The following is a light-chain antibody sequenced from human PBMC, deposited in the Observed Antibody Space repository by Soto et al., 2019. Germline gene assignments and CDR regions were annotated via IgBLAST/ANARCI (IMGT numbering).Light chain of an antibody. V-gene: IGKV3-20*01. CDR2: GAT. CDR1: QSVSTNY. J-gene: IGKJ2*01. CDR3: QQYGSSPYT. Sequence: EIVLTQSPGTLSLSPGERATLSCRASQSVSTNYLAWYQQKPGQSPRLLIYGATSRATGIPDRFSGSGSGTDFILTISRLEPEVFALYFCQQYGSSPYTFAQGTRLDIK.